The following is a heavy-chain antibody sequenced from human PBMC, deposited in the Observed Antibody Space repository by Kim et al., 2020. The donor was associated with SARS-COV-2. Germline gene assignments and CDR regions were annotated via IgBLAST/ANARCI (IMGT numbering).Heavy chain of an antibody. D-gene: IGHD3-10*01. CDR3: ARGMVRGVGYYFYYYGMDV. Sequence: GESLKISCKGSGYSFTSYWIGWVRQMPGKGLEWMGIIYPGDSDTRYSPSFQGQVTISADKSISTAYLQWSSLKASDTAMYYCARGMVRGVGYYFYYYGMDVWGQGTTVTVSS. J-gene: IGHJ6*02. V-gene: IGHV5-51*01. CDR2: IYPGDSDT. CDR1: GYSFTSYW.